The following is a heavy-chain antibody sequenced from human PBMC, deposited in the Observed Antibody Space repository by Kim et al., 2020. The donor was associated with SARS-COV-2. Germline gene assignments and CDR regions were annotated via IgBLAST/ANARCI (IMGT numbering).Heavy chain of an antibody. J-gene: IGHJ2*01. D-gene: IGHD3-16*01. V-gene: IGHV4-34*01. CDR2: INHSGST. Sequence: SETLSLTCAVYGGSFSGYYWSWIRQPPGKGLEWIGEINHSGSTNYNPSLKSRVTISVDTSKNQFSLKLSSVTAADTAVYYCARGLWSYWYFDLWGRGTLVTASS. CDR1: GGSFSGYY. CDR3: ARGLWSYWYFDL.